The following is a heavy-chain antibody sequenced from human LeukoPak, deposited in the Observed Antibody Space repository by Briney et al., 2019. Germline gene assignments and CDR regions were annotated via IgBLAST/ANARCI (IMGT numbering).Heavy chain of an antibody. CDR1: GFTFSGSA. J-gene: IGHJ4*02. Sequence: GGSLRLSCAASGFTFSGSALHWVRQASGKGLEWVGRIRSTANGYATAYAASVKGRFTISRDDSKNTAYLQMDSLKTEDTAVYYCASGSTSSVDYWGQGTLVTVSA. D-gene: IGHD2-2*01. V-gene: IGHV3-73*01. CDR2: IRSTANGYAT. CDR3: ASGSTSSVDY.